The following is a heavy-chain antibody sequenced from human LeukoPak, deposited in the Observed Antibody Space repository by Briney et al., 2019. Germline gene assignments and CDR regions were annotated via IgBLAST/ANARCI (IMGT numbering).Heavy chain of an antibody. V-gene: IGHV4-59*08. Sequence: SETLSLTCTVSGGSINNYYWSWIRQPPGKGLEWIGYIYYSGSTNYNPSLKSRVTISLDTSKNQFSLKLSSVTAADTAVYYCARASGGGDFNDAFDIWGQGTMVTVSS. CDR2: IYYSGST. CDR3: ARASGGGDFNDAFDI. CDR1: GGSINNYY. D-gene: IGHD2-21*01. J-gene: IGHJ3*02.